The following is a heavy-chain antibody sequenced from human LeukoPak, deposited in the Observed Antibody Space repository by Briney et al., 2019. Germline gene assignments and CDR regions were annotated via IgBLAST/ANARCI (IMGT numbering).Heavy chain of an antibody. CDR3: ARDQMGATPIDY. CDR2: INGDGTSA. J-gene: IGHJ4*02. D-gene: IGHD2-8*01. Sequence: GSLRLSCAASGVTFSHYWMHWVRQSPGEGLVWVSEINGDGTSAGYADSVRGRFTVSRDSAKNTLYLHMNSLRAEDTAIYFCARDQMGATPIDYWGQGTVVTVSS. V-gene: IGHV3-74*01. CDR1: GVTFSHYW.